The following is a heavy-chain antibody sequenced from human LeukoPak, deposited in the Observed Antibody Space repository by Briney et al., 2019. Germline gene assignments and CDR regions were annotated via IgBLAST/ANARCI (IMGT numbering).Heavy chain of an antibody. V-gene: IGHV3-74*01. CDR1: ALNFSNYW. Sequence: GGSLRLSCAASALNFSNYWMHWVRQAPGKGLVWVSHINTDGSSATYGDPAKGRFTVSRDDAKNTLFLQMSSLTVNDVGVYYCARGTAETAGIDYWGQGTLVTVSS. J-gene: IGHJ4*02. D-gene: IGHD6-13*01. CDR3: ARGTAETAGIDY. CDR2: INTDGSSA.